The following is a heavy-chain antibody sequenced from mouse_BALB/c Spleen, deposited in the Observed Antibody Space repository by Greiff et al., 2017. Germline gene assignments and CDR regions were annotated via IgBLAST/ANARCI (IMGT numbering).Heavy chain of an antibody. CDR3: TREEGGNYAWFAY. CDR2: ISSGGSYT. CDR1: GFTFSSYT. V-gene: IGHV5-6-4*01. J-gene: IGHJ3*01. Sequence: EVKLVESGGGLVKPGGSLKLSCAASGFTFSSYTMSWVRQTPEKRLEWVATISSGGSYTYYPDSVKGRITISSDNAKNTLYLQMSSLKSEDTAMYDCTREEGGNYAWFAYRGQGKLVTVAA. D-gene: IGHD2-1*01.